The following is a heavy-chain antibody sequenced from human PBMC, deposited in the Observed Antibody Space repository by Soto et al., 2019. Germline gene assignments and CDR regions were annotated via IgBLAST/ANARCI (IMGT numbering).Heavy chain of an antibody. CDR3: ARDRGDYGSGTSYWYFDL. CDR2: INSDGSST. Sequence: EVQLVESGGGLVQPGGSLRLSCAASGFTFSSYWMHWVRQAPGKGLVWVSRINSDGSSTSYADSVKGRFTISRDNAKKTLYLQMNSLRAEDTAVYYCARDRGDYGSGTSYWYFDLWGRGTLVTVSS. CDR1: GFTFSSYW. V-gene: IGHV3-74*01. D-gene: IGHD4-17*01. J-gene: IGHJ2*01.